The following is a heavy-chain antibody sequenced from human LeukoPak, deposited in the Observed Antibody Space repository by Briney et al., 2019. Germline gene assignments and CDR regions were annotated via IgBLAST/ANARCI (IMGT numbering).Heavy chain of an antibody. CDR3: AKRSSTSSGYFDF. D-gene: IGHD3-22*01. V-gene: IGHV3-23*01. CDR2: ITGSGAYT. J-gene: IGHJ4*02. CDR1: GFTFNNYA. Sequence: GGSLRLSCTASGFTFNNYAMTWVRQAPGRGLEWVSAITGSGAYTNYADSVKGRFTISRDNSKNTIYLQMNSLRAEDTAIYYCAKRSSTSSGYFDFWGRGTLVTVSS.